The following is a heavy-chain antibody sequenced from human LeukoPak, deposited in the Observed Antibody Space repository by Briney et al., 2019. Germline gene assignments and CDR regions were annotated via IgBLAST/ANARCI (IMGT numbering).Heavy chain of an antibody. J-gene: IGHJ6*02. D-gene: IGHD5-12*01. CDR1: GFTFSNAW. CDR3: AKGIVATIDGMDV. CDR2: ISGSGGST. Sequence: GGSLRLSCAASGFTFSNAWMSWVRQAPGKGLEWVSAISGSGGSTYYADSVKGRFTISRDNSKNTLYLQMNSLRAEDTAVYYCAKGIVATIDGMDVWGQGTTVTVSS. V-gene: IGHV3-23*01.